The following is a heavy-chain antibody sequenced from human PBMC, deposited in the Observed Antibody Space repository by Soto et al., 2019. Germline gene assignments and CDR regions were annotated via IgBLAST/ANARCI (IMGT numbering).Heavy chain of an antibody. D-gene: IGHD6-13*01. CDR1: GFSFIGYS. Sequence: GGSLRLSCAASGFSFIGYSMHLVRQAPGKGLKWVEVISYDGSNKYYADSVKGRFTISRDNSKNTLYLQMNSLRAEDTAVYYCARDLGFSSSWPLSDYWGQGTLVTV. CDR2: ISYDGSNK. V-gene: IGHV3-30-3*01. J-gene: IGHJ4*02. CDR3: ARDLGFSSSWPLSDY.